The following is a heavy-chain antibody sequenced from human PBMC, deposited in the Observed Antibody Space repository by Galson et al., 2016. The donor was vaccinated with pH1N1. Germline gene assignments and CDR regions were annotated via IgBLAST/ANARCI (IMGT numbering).Heavy chain of an antibody. CDR2: VHITGGI. CDR1: GASMKSYY. CDR3: AAQTVGATTVFDF. V-gene: IGHV4-4*07. J-gene: IGHJ3*01. D-gene: IGHD1-26*01. Sequence: SETLSLTCSVSGASMKSYYWRWIRHPAEKTLEWIGRVHITGGITYNPSLKSRVTMSVETSKNQLSLTLTSVTAADTAVYYCAAQTVGATTVFDFWGPGTKVIVSS.